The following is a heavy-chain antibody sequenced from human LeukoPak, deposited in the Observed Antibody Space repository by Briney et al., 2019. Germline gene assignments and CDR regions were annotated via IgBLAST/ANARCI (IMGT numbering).Heavy chain of an antibody. V-gene: IGHV3-7*01. CDR2: IKQDGSDK. CDR1: GFIFSNYW. D-gene: IGHD2-2*01. J-gene: IGHJ4*02. CDR3: ARGTIPDY. Sequence: GGSLRLSCAASGFIFSNYWMTWVRQAPGKGLEWVANIKQDGSDKHYVDSVKGRFTISRDNAKNSLYLQVNGLRAEDTAVYYCARGTIPDYWGQGTLVTVSS.